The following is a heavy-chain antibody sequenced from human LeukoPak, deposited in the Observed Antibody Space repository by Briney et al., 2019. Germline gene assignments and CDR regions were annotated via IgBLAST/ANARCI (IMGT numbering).Heavy chain of an antibody. J-gene: IGHJ4*02. CDR3: AKDRDFWSGYYTASDY. D-gene: IGHD3-3*01. Sequence: PGGSLRLSCAASGLTFSSYAMSWVRQAPGKGLEWVSAISGSGGSTYYADSVKGRFAISRDNSKNTLYLQMSSLRAEDTAVYYCAKDRDFWSGYYTASDYWGQGSLVTVSS. V-gene: IGHV3-23*01. CDR2: ISGSGGST. CDR1: GLTFSSYA.